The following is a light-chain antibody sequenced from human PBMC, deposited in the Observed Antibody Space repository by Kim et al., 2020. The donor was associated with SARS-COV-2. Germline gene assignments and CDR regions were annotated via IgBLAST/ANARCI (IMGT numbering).Light chain of an antibody. CDR2: QAS. Sequence: DIQMTQSPSPLSAFVGDRVTMTCRASQSVDGWLAWYQQKPGKAPRLLIYQASKLASGVPSRFSGSGSGTDFTLTVSNLQSDDSAVYYCKQYETYWTFGPGTRVDIK. CDR1: QSVDGW. J-gene: IGKJ1*01. V-gene: IGKV1-5*03. CDR3: KQYETYWT.